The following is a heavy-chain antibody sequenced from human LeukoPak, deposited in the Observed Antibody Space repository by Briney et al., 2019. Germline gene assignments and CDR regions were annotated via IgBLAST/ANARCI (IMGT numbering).Heavy chain of an antibody. J-gene: IGHJ4*02. D-gene: IGHD6-19*01. V-gene: IGHV1-3*01. CDR2: INAGNGNT. CDR3: ARDPTRGSSGWPFLDY. Sequence: ASVKVSCKASGYTFTSYAMHLVRQAPGQRLEWMGWINAGNGNTKYSQKFQGRVTITRDTSASTAYMELSSLRSEDTAVYYCARDPTRGSSGWPFLDYWGQGTLVTVSS. CDR1: GYTFTSYA.